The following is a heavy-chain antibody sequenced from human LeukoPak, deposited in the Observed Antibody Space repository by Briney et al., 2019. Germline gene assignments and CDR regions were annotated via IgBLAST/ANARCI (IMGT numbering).Heavy chain of an antibody. J-gene: IGHJ3*02. CDR2: IFASGST. Sequence: SETLSLTCTVSGGSISSYSWSWIRQPAGKGLEWIGRIFASGSTKYNPSLKSRVTMSVETSKKQFSLKLSSVTAADTAVYYCAREGSAFDIWGQGKMVTVSS. CDR1: GGSISSYS. CDR3: AREGSAFDI. V-gene: IGHV4-4*07.